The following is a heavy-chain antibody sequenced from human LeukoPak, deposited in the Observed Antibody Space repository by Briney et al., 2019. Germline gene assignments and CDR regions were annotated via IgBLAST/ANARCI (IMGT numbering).Heavy chain of an antibody. CDR1: GFNFGDAA. Sequence: PGGSLRLSCAASGFNFGDAAMTWVRQVPGKGLQWVSLISSSGLNTYYADSVKGRFALSRDNSKNTLDLQMNSLRADDTALYYCVKDIQCSYWGQGTPVIVSS. CDR2: ISSSGLNT. V-gene: IGHV3-23*01. CDR3: VKDIQCSY. D-gene: IGHD2-21*01. J-gene: IGHJ4*02.